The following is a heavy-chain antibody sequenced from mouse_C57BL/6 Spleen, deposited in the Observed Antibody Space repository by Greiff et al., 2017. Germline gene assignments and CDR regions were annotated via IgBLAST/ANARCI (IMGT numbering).Heavy chain of an antibody. V-gene: IGHV10-1*01. D-gene: IGHD3-2*02. CDR2: IRSKSNNYAT. Sequence: EVKLVESGGGLVQPKGSLKLSCAASGFSFNTYAMNWVRQAPGKGLEWVARIRSKSNNYATYYADSVKDRFTISRDDSESMLYLQMNNLKTEDTAMYYCVRQSLDSSGAWFAYWGQGTLVTVSA. CDR3: VRQSLDSSGAWFAY. J-gene: IGHJ3*01. CDR1: GFSFNTYA.